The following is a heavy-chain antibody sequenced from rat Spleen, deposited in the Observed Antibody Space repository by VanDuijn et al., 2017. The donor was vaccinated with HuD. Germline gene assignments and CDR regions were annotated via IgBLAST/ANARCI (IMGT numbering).Heavy chain of an antibody. CDR2: IWGDGST. CDR3: ARSAKYYYDGSYYYVHFDY. D-gene: IGHD1-12*02. V-gene: IGHV2-15*01. J-gene: IGHJ2*01. CDR1: GFSLTSYH. Sequence: QVQLKESGPGLVKPSETLSLTCTVSGFSLTSYHVSLVRQPPGKGLEWMGVIWGDGSTAYNSALKSRLSISRDTSKSQVLLKMNSLQTEDTAMYFCARSAKYYYDGSYYYVHFDYWGQGVMVTVSS.